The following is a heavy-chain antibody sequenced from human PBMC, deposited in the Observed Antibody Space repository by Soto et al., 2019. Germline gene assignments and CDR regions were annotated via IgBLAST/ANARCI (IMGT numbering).Heavy chain of an antibody. CDR3: ARGPLLWGDV. Sequence: SQTLSLSCAISGDSVSSDTAAWNWFRQSPSRGLEWLGRTYYRSTWYNNYAASVRSRISVTPDTSKNQFSLHLNSVTPEDTAVDYCARGPLLWGDVWGQGTTVTV. CDR1: GDSVSSDTAA. D-gene: IGHD3-10*01. V-gene: IGHV6-1*01. J-gene: IGHJ6*02. CDR2: TYYRSTWYN.